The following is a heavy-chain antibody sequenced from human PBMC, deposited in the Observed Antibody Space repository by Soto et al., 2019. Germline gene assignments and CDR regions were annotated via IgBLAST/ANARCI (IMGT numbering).Heavy chain of an antibody. CDR3: ASRSSYCRHTTYYEDYFDY. J-gene: IGHJ4*02. D-gene: IGHD2-2*01. CDR1: GGSISSRSFY. Sequence: QLQLQESGPGLVKPSETLSLTCTVSGGSISSRSFYWGWIRQPPGMGLEWIGSIYYSGSTDYDPCHKSELSISVDTSKNQFSLRLSSVTAADTAVYFCASRSSYCRHTTYYEDYFDYWGQGILVTVSS. CDR2: IYYSGST. V-gene: IGHV4-39*01.